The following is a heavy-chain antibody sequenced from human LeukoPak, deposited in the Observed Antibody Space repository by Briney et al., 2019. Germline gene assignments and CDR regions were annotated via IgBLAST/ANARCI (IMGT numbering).Heavy chain of an antibody. V-gene: IGHV3-43*02. J-gene: IGHJ4*02. CDR2: ISGDGGST. CDR3: AKEGINDFWSGYSYYFDY. CDR1: GFTFSSYS. D-gene: IGHD3-3*01. Sequence: SGGSLRLSCAASGFTFSSYSMNWVRQAPGKGLEWVSLISGDGGSTYYADSVKGRFTISRDNSKNSLYLQMNSLRTEDTALYYCAKEGINDFWSGYSYYFDYWGQGTLVTVSS.